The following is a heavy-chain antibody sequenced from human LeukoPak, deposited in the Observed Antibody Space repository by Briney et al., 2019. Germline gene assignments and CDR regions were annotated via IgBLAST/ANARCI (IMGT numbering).Heavy chain of an antibody. CDR2: IYTSGST. V-gene: IGHV4-61*02. CDR3: ARRNNYYDSSGYYALDAFDI. CDR1: GGSISSGSYY. D-gene: IGHD3-22*01. Sequence: PSQTLSLTCTVSGGSISSGSYYWSWIRQPAGKGLEWIGRIYTSGSTNYNPSLKSRVTISVDTSKNQFSLKLSSVTAADTAVYYCARRNNYYDSSGYYALDAFDIWGQGTMVTVSS. J-gene: IGHJ3*02.